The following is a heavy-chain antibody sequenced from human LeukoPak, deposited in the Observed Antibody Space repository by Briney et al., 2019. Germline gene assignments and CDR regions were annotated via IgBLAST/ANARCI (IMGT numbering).Heavy chain of an antibody. J-gene: IGHJ6*02. V-gene: IGHV3-30-3*01. CDR1: GFTFSSYA. CDR2: ISYDGSNK. CDR3: AKDLDRGVTPWEYYYYGTDV. Sequence: GRSLRLSCAASGFTFSSYAMHWVRQAPGKGLEWVAVISYDGSNKYYADSVKGRFTISRDDSKTTLYLQLNSLRAEDTAVYYCAKDLDRGVTPWEYYYYGTDVWGQGTTVTVSS. D-gene: IGHD3-10*01.